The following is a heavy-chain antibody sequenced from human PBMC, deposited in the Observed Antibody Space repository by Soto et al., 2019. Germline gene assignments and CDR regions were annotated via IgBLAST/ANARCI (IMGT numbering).Heavy chain of an antibody. CDR3: VAELDFGKLSVV. J-gene: IGHJ6*02. CDR1: GDTFKNSV. Sequence: QVQLVQSGVEVKKPRSSVRVSCKASGDTFKNSVISWVRQAPGQGLEWMGGTIPLFGTTDYAQKFQGRLTITTDESTTTAYMEVSRLTSEDTAVYYCVAELDFGKLSVVWGQGTTVIVSS. CDR2: TIPLFGTT. D-gene: IGHD3-10*01. V-gene: IGHV1-69*01.